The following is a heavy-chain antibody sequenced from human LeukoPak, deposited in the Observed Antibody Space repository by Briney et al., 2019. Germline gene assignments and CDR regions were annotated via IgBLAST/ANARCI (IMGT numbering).Heavy chain of an antibody. CDR2: IRQDGSEK. Sequence: GGSLRLSCAASGFTFSSYWMSWVRQAPGKGLEWVANIRQDGSEKYYVDSVKGRFTISRDNAKNSLYLQMNSLRAEDTAVYYCARDRDYYDSSNWFDPWGQGTLVTVSS. CDR3: ARDRDYYDSSNWFDP. D-gene: IGHD3-22*01. CDR1: GFTFSSYW. J-gene: IGHJ5*02. V-gene: IGHV3-7*01.